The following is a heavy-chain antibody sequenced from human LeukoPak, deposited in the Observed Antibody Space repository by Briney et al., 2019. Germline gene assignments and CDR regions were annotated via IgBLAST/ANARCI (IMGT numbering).Heavy chain of an antibody. J-gene: IGHJ4*02. V-gene: IGHV3-21*01. CDR3: ARDQAGIVVVPASFFDY. D-gene: IGHD2-2*01. CDR2: ISSSSSYI. Sequence: PGGSLRLSCAASGFTFSSYSMNWVRQAPGKGLEWVSSISSSSSYIYYADSVKGRFTISRDNAKNSLYLQMNSLRAEDTAVYYCARDQAGIVVVPASFFDYWGQGTLVTVSS. CDR1: GFTFSSYS.